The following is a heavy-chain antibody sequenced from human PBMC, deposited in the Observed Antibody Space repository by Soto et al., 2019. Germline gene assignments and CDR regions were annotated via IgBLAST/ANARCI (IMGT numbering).Heavy chain of an antibody. J-gene: IGHJ1*01. V-gene: IGHV3-23*01. CDR2: ISASDGGA. CDR1: GFTFSSYG. CDR3: AKDSDREYFQH. D-gene: IGHD3-10*01. Sequence: PGGSLRLSCAASGFTFSSYGMSWVRQAPEKGLEWVLGISASDGGAYYADSVKGRFTISRDNSENTLYLQMNSLRVEDTAVYYCAKDSDREYFQHWGQGTLVTVSS.